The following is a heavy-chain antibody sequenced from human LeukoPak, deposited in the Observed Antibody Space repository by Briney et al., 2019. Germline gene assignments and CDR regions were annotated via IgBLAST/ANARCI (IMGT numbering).Heavy chain of an antibody. CDR1: GFTFSSYG. J-gene: IGHJ4*02. Sequence: GGSLRLSCATSGFTFSSYGFHWVRQAPIKGLEWVAVIWYDGSKKYYADSVKGRFTITRDDSKNTVYLQMDSLRAEDTAMYYCARDRGDYSDYSDFFDAWGQGTLVTFSS. CDR3: ARDRGDYSDYSDFFDA. V-gene: IGHV3-33*01. D-gene: IGHD4-11*01. CDR2: IWYDGSKK.